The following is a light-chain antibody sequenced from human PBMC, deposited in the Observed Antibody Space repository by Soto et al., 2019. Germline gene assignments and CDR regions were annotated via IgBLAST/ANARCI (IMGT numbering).Light chain of an antibody. V-gene: IGKV3-20*01. CDR2: GAS. J-gene: IGKJ3*01. Sequence: EIVLTQSPGTLSLSPGERATLSCRASQSVSSSYLAWYQQKPGQTPRLLFYGASSRATGIPDRFSGSGSGTDFTLTISRLEPEDFEVYYCQQDGSSPFTFGPGTKVAIK. CDR3: QQDGSSPFT. CDR1: QSVSSSY.